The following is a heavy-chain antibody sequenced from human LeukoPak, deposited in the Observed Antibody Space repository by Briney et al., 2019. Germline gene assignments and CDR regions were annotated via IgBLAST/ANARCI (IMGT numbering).Heavy chain of an antibody. J-gene: IGHJ6*02. CDR1: GGSFSGYY. CDR2: INHSGST. Sequence: SETLSLTCAVYGGSFSGYYWSWICQPPGKGLEWIGEINHSGSTNYNPSLKSRVTISVDTSKNQFSLKLSSVTAADTAVYYCARDCGDYYYGMDVWGQGTTVTVSS. CDR3: ARDCGDYYYGMDV. V-gene: IGHV4-34*01. D-gene: IGHD4-17*01.